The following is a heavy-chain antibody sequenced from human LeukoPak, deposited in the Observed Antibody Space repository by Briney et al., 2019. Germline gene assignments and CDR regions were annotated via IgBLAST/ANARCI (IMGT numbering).Heavy chain of an antibody. J-gene: IGHJ4*02. Sequence: GASVKVSCKASGYTFSGHYMHWVRQAPGQGLEWMGWIYPNSGGTNYAQKFQGRVTMTRDTSISTAYMELRRLKPDDTAMYYCARVVGFGDYPFDYWGQGTLVTVSS. D-gene: IGHD4-17*01. CDR3: ARVVGFGDYPFDY. V-gene: IGHV1-2*02. CDR1: GYTFSGHY. CDR2: IYPNSGGT.